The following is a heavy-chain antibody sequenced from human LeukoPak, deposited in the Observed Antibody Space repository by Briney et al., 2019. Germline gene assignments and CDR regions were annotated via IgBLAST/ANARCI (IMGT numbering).Heavy chain of an antibody. Sequence: GGSLRLSCAASGFTFSSYAMSWVRHAPGKGLEWVSAISGSGGSTYYADSVKGRFTISRDNSKNTLYLQMNSLRAEDTAVYYCAKDRQQSAEGALGYWGQGTLVTVSS. J-gene: IGHJ4*02. CDR3: AKDRQQSAEGALGY. CDR2: ISGSGGST. CDR1: GFTFSSYA. V-gene: IGHV3-23*01. D-gene: IGHD6-13*01.